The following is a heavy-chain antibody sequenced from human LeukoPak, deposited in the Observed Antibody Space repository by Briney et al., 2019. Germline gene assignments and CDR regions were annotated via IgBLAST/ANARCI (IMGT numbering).Heavy chain of an antibody. V-gene: IGHV3-21*01. J-gene: IGHJ4*02. CDR3: ARGSEAVAGRGSFDY. Sequence: GGSLRLSCAASGFTFSSYSMNWVRQAPGKGLEWVSSISSSSSYIYCADSVKGRFTISRDNAKNSLYLQMNSLRAEDTAVYYCARGSEAVAGRGSFDYWGQGTLVTVSS. CDR2: ISSSSSYI. CDR1: GFTFSSYS. D-gene: IGHD6-19*01.